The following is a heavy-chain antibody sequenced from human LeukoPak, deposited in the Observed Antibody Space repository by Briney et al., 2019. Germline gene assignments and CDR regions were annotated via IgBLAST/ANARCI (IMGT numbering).Heavy chain of an antibody. V-gene: IGHV4-59*11. Sequence: SETLSLTCTVSGGSISSHYWSWIRQPPGKGLEWIGYIYYSGSTNYNPSLKSRVTISVDTSKNQFSLKLSSVTAADTAVYYCARALYGGYWYFDLWGRGTLVTVSS. CDR2: IYYSGST. CDR3: ARALYGGYWYFDL. D-gene: IGHD4-17*01. CDR1: GGSISSHY. J-gene: IGHJ2*01.